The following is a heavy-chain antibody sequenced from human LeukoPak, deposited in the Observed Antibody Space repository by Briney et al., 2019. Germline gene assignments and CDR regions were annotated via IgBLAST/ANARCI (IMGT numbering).Heavy chain of an antibody. V-gene: IGHV4-30-2*01. CDR3: ARGPAGVWYAAP. J-gene: IGHJ5*02. CDR2: IYHSGST. D-gene: IGHD2-2*01. Sequence: PSQTLSLTCTVSGGSISSGGYYWSWIRQPPGKGLEWIGYIYHSGSTYYNPSLKSRVTISVDTSKNQFSLKLSSVTAADTAAYYCARGPAGVWYAAPWGQGTLVTVSS. CDR1: GGSISSGGYY.